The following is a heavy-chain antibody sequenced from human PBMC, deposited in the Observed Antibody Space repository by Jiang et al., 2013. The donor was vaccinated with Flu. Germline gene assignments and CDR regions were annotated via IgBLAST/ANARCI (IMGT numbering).Heavy chain of an antibody. CDR2: IYPGDSDT. CDR3: ARIISSWYIFDI. J-gene: IGHJ3*02. V-gene: IGHV5-51*01. D-gene: IGHD6-13*01. CDR1: GYSFTSHW. Sequence: KISCKGSGYSFTSHWIGWVRQMPGKGLEWMGIIYPGDSDTRYSPSFQGQVTISADKSISTAYLQWSSLKASDTALYYCARIISSWYIFDIWGQGTMVTVSS.